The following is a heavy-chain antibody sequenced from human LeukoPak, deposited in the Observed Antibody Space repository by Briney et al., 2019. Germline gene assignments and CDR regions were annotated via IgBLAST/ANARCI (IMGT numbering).Heavy chain of an antibody. CDR3: ARAIDSSSSHFFDY. CDR1: GGTFSSYA. D-gene: IGHD6-6*01. J-gene: IGHJ4*02. Sequence: SVKVSRKASGGTFSSYAISWVRQAPGQGLEWMGRIIPIFGIANYAQKFQGRVTITADKSTSTAYMELSSLRSEDTAVYYCARAIDSSSSHFFDYWGQGTLVTVSS. V-gene: IGHV1-69*04. CDR2: IIPIFGIA.